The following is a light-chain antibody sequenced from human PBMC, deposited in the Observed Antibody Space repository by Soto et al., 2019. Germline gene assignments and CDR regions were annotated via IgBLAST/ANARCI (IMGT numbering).Light chain of an antibody. V-gene: IGKV1-27*01. Sequence: DIQVTQSPSSLSASVGDRVTITCRASQDIGGHLAWYQQKPGKVPKLLIYEASTLQSRVPSRFSASGSGTDFTLTISSLQPEDVATYYCQKYNGTPRTFGQGTKVELK. CDR1: QDIGGH. J-gene: IGKJ1*01. CDR3: QKYNGTPRT. CDR2: EAS.